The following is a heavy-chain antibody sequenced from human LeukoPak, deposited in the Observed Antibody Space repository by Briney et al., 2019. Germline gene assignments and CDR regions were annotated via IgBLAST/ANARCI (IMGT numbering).Heavy chain of an antibody. J-gene: IGHJ4*02. CDR2: INWNGGST. CDR3: ARDVSSGWYSDY. V-gene: IGHV3-20*04. Sequence: GGSLRLSCAASGFTFSSYAMHWVRQAPGKGLEWVSGINWNGGSTGYADSVKGRFTISRDNANNSLYLQMNSLRAEDTALYYCARDVSSGWYSDYWGQGTLVTVSS. CDR1: GFTFSSYA. D-gene: IGHD6-19*01.